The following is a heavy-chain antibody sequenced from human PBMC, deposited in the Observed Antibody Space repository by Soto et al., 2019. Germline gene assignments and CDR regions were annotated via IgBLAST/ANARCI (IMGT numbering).Heavy chain of an antibody. Sequence: GGSLRLSCSVSGFTFSTYSMAWIRQAPGKGLEWLSYISSSSSVIYYADSVKGRITVSRDNGKNALILQMHSLRADDTAVYHCARYLIIPRAFDIWGQGTAVTVSS. CDR3: ARYLIIPRAFDI. D-gene: IGHD2-21*01. CDR2: ISSSSSVI. J-gene: IGHJ3*02. V-gene: IGHV3-48*04. CDR1: GFTFSTYS.